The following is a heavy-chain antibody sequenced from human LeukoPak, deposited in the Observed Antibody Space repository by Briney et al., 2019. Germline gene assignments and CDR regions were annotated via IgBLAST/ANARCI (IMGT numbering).Heavy chain of an antibody. CDR3: AREGYYGSGSPPSLYFDY. CDR1: GFTFKNYA. D-gene: IGHD3-10*01. CDR2: ISGDAVTS. J-gene: IGHJ4*02. V-gene: IGHV3-23*01. Sequence: GGSLRLSCAASGFTFKNYAMNWVRQSPGQGLEWVSTISGDAVTSWYADSVKGRFTISRDNSRSTLYLQMNSLRPEDTAIYYCAREGYYGSGSPPSLYFDYWGQGTLVTVSS.